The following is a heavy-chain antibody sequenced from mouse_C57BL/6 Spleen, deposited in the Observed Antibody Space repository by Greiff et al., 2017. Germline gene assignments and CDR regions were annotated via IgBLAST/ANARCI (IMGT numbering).Heavy chain of an antibody. CDR1: GFTFSDYY. Sequence: DVMLVESEGGLVQPGSSMKLSCTASGFTFSDYYMAWVRQVPEKGLEWVANINYDGSSTYYLDSLKSRFIISRDNAKNILYLQMSSLKSEDTATYYCARGGNYYGSSPRYWYFDVWGTGTTVTVSS. CDR2: INYDGSST. CDR3: ARGGNYYGSSPRYWYFDV. J-gene: IGHJ1*03. D-gene: IGHD1-1*01. V-gene: IGHV5-16*01.